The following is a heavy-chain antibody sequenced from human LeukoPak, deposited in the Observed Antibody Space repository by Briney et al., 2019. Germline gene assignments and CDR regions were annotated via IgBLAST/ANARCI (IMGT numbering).Heavy chain of an antibody. CDR3: AKGSVLRFLEWLPRDAFDI. CDR2: IYSGGST. CDR1: GFTVSSNY. V-gene: IGHV3-53*01. Sequence: PGGSLRLSCAASGFTVSSNYMSWVRQAPGKGLEWVSVIYSGGSTYYADSVKGRFTISRDNSKNTLYLQMNSLRAEDTAVYYCAKGSVLRFLEWLPRDAFDIWGQGTMVTVSS. J-gene: IGHJ3*02. D-gene: IGHD3-3*01.